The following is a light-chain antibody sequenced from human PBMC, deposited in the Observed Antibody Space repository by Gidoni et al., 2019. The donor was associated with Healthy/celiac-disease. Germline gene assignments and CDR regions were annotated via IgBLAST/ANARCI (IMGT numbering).Light chain of an antibody. CDR3: QQYGSSPRT. J-gene: IGKJ1*01. V-gene: IGKV3-20*01. CDR2: GAS. Sequence: IVLTQSPGTLSLSPGGRATLSCRASQSVSSSYLAWYQQKPGHAPRLLIYGASSRATGIPDRFSGSGSGTDFTLTISRLEPEDFAVYYCQQYGSSPRTFGQGTKVEIK. CDR1: QSVSSSY.